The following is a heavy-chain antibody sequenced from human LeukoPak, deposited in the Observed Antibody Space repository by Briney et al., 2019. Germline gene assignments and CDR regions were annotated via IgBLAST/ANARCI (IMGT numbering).Heavy chain of an antibody. CDR1: GGSISGYY. CDR2: INHSGST. CDR3: AKTPNAFVRGGYYFEY. J-gene: IGHJ4*02. Sequence: SETLSLTCTVSGGSISGYYWNWIRQPPGKGLEWIGEINHSGSTNYNPSLKSRVTISVDTSKNQFSLKLSSVTAADTAVYYCAKTPNAFVRGGYYFEYWGQGTLVTVSS. D-gene: IGHD6-6*01. V-gene: IGHV4-34*01.